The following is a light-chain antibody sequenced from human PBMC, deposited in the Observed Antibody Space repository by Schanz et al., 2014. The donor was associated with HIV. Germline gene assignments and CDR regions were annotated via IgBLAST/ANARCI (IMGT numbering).Light chain of an antibody. CDR2: EVT. CDR1: SSTDGDYNW. Sequence: QSALTQPPSASGSPGQSVTISCTGTSSTDGDYNWVSWHQQHPGRAPKVIIYEVTKRPSGVPDRFSGSKSGDTASLTVSGLQAGDEADYYCSSYVGKAMVFGGGTKLTVL. V-gene: IGLV2-8*01. J-gene: IGLJ3*02. CDR3: SSYVGKAMV.